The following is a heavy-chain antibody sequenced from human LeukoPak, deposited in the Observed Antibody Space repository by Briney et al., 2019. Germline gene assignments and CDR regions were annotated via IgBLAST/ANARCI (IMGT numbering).Heavy chain of an antibody. V-gene: IGHV1-69*13. D-gene: IGHD3-10*01. Sequence: SVKVSCKASGGTFSSYAISWVRQAPGQGLEWMGGIIPIFDTANYAQKFQGRVTITADESTSTAYMELSSLRSEDTAVYYCARVYYPRITMVRWYFDYWGQGTLVTVSS. CDR1: GGTFSSYA. J-gene: IGHJ4*02. CDR2: IIPIFDTA. CDR3: ARVYYPRITMVRWYFDY.